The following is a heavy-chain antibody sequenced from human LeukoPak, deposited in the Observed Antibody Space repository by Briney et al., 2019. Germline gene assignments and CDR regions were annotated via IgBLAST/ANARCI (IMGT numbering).Heavy chain of an antibody. V-gene: IGHV4-30-4*08. Sequence: SETLSLTCTVSGGSISSGGYYWSWIRQPPGKGLEWIGYIYYSGSTYYNPSLKSRVTISVDTSKNQFSLKLSSVTAADTAVYYCARGAELELKGYAFDIWGQGTMVTVSS. J-gene: IGHJ3*02. CDR3: ARGAELELKGYAFDI. CDR2: IYYSGST. CDR1: GGSISSGGYY. D-gene: IGHD1-7*01.